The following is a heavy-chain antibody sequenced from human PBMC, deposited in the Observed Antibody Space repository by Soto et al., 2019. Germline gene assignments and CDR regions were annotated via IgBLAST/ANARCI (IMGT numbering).Heavy chain of an antibody. CDR2: IFYSGST. V-gene: IGHV4-39*07. J-gene: IGHJ5*02. CDR1: GGSISSSSYY. D-gene: IGHD2-2*01. Sequence: SETLSLTCTVSGGSISSSSYYWGWIRQPPGKGLEWIGSIFYSGSTYYNPSLKSRVTISVDTSKNQFSLKLSSVTAADTAVYYCARSSWGYCSSTSCYVPKFPFDPWGQGTLVTVSS. CDR3: ARSSWGYCSSTSCYVPKFPFDP.